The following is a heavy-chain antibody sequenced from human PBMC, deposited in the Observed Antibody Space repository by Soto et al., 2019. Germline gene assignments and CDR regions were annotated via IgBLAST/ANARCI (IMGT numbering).Heavy chain of an antibody. CDR2: IIPILGIA. V-gene: IGHV1-69*08. J-gene: IGHJ4*02. Sequence: QVQLVQSGAEVKKPGSSVKVSCKASGGPFSSYTNSWVRQAPGQGLEWMGRIIPILGIANYAQKFQGRVTITADKSTSTAYMELSSLRSEDTAVYYCARDAGDGYNSGYFDYWGQGTLVTVSS. CDR3: ARDAGDGYNSGYFDY. CDR1: GGPFSSYT. D-gene: IGHD5-12*01.